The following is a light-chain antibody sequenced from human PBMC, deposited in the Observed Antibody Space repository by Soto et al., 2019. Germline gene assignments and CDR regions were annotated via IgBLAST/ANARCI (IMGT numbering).Light chain of an antibody. J-gene: IGLJ7*01. CDR2: DNN. V-gene: IGLV1-51*01. CDR3: GTWDSSLSANDV. Sequence: QSVLTQPPSVSAAPGQKVTISCSGSSSNIGSNYVSWYQQLPGTAPKLLIYDNNKRPSGIPDRFSGSKSGTSATLGITGLQTGDEADYYCGTWDSSLSANDVFGGGTQLTVL. CDR1: SSNIGSNY.